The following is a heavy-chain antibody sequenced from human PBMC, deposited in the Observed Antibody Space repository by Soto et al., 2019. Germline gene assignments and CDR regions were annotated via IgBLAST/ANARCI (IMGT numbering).Heavy chain of an antibody. CDR3: ARASAVAGMPTYYYYGMDV. D-gene: IGHD6-19*01. Sequence: QVQLQESGPGLVKPSETLSLTCTVSGGSISSYYWSWIRQPPGKGLEWNGYIYYSGSTNYNPSLKSRVTISVDTSKNQFSLKLSSVTAADTAVYYCARASAVAGMPTYYYYGMDVWGQGTTVTVSS. J-gene: IGHJ6*02. CDR1: GGSISSYY. V-gene: IGHV4-59*01. CDR2: IYYSGST.